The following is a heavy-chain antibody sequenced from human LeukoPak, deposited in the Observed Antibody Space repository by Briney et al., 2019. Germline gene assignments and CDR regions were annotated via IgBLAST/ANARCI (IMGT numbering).Heavy chain of an antibody. Sequence: ASVKVSCKASGYSFTGYQMHWVRQAPGQGLEWMGWINPNNGDTNYAQKFQGRVTMTRDTSISTAYMELSRLRSDDTAVYYCARDGWGGFGELFHVYYYYYYMDVWGKGTTVTISS. J-gene: IGHJ6*03. CDR3: ARDGWGGFGELFHVYYYYYYMDV. D-gene: IGHD3-10*01. V-gene: IGHV1-2*02. CDR2: INPNNGDT. CDR1: GYSFTGYQ.